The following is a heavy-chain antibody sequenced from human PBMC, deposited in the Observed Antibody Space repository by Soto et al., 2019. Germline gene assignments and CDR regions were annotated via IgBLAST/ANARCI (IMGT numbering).Heavy chain of an antibody. V-gene: IGHV3-23*01. CDR2: ISGSGSGT. CDR1: GFTFSSYA. J-gene: IGHJ5*02. D-gene: IGHD2-8*01. CDR3: AKDRKSTIRFNWFEA. Sequence: EVQLSESGGGLVQPGGSLRLSCAASGFTFSSYAMSWVRQAPGKGLEWVSGISGSGSGTYYADSVKGRFTISRDNSKKTLYLQMNSLRAEDTDIYYCAKDRKSTIRFNWFEAWGEGTLVTVSS.